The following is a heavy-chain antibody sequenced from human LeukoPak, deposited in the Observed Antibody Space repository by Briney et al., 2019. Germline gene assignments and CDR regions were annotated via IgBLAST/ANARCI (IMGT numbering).Heavy chain of an antibody. D-gene: IGHD5/OR15-5a*01. V-gene: IGHV4-39*01. CDR3: VRQGKKAAVGLRAFDY. CDR2: IYYSGST. J-gene: IGHJ4*02. Sequence: SETLSVTCTVSGGSISSSDSYWVWLRQPPGRGLEWIATIYYSGSTYYNPSLKSRVTVSVDTSKNQFSLKLSSVTAAVTAVYYCVRQGKKAAVGLRAFDYWGQGTLVTDSS. CDR1: GGSISSSDSY.